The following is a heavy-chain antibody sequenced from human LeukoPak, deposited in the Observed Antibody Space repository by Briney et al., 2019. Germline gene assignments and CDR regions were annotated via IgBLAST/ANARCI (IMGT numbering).Heavy chain of an antibody. D-gene: IGHD3-10*01. CDR1: GGTFNSYA. V-gene: IGHV1-69*01. J-gene: IGHJ6*04. Sequence: SVKVSCKSSGGTFNSYAISWVRQAPGQGLEWMGGIIPMFRTANYAQKFQGRVTITADESTSTAYMELSSLRSEDTAVYYCARRVRRGVSHPPHYYYYYAMDVWGKGTTITVSA. CDR3: ARRVRRGVSHPPHYYYYYAMDV. CDR2: IIPMFRTA.